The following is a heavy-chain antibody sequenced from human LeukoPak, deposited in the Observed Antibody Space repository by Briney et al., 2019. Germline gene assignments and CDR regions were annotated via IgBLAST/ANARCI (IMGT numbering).Heavy chain of an antibody. J-gene: IGHJ4*02. Sequence: GESLKISCKGSGYSFTSYWIGWVRQMPGKGLEWMGIIYPGDSDTRYSPSFQGQVTISADKSISTAYLQWSSLKASDTAMYYCARHPDPYTWNDEYYFDYWGQGTLATVSS. CDR3: ARHPDPYTWNDEYYFDY. CDR1: GYSFTSYW. D-gene: IGHD1-1*01. V-gene: IGHV5-51*01. CDR2: IYPGDSDT.